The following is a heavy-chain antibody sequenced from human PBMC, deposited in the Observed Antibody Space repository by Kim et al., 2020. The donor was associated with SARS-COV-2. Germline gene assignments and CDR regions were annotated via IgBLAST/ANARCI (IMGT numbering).Heavy chain of an antibody. J-gene: IGHJ4*02. V-gene: IGHV3-7*01. D-gene: IGHD6-13*01. Sequence: YYVDSVKGRFTISRDNAKNSLYLQMNSLRAEDTAVYYCARASGSSWDFDYWGQGTLVTVSS. CDR3: ARASGSSWDFDY.